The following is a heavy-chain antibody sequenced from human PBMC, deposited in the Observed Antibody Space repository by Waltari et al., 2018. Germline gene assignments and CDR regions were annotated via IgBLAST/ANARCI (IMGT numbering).Heavy chain of an antibody. Sequence: QVQLQQWGAGLLKPSETLSLTCAVYGGSFSGYYWSWIRQPPGKGLAWIGEINHSGSTNYHPSLKSRVTISVDTSKNQFSLKLSSVTAADTAVYYCARSRLCSGGSCHGWFDPWGQGTLVTVSS. CDR3: ARSRLCSGGSCHGWFDP. V-gene: IGHV4-34*01. J-gene: IGHJ5*02. D-gene: IGHD2-15*01. CDR2: INHSGST. CDR1: GGSFSGYY.